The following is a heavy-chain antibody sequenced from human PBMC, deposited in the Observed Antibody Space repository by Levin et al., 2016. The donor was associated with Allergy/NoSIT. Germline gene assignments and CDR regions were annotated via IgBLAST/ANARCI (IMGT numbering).Heavy chain of an antibody. CDR2: IYYSGST. Sequence: SETLSLTCTVSGGSISSYYWSWIRQPPGKGLEWIGYIYYSGSTNYNPSLKSRVTISVDTSKNQFSLKLSSVTAADTAVYYCARLRAGYSSGWLLDYWGQGTLVTVSS. CDR1: GGSISSYY. CDR3: ARLRAGYSSGWLLDY. D-gene: IGHD6-19*01. J-gene: IGHJ4*02. V-gene: IGHV4-59*08.